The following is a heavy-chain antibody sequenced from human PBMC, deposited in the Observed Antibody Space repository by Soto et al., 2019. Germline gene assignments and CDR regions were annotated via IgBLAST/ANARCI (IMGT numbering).Heavy chain of an antibody. J-gene: IGHJ4*02. D-gene: IGHD1-26*01. CDR1: GFTFSSYG. CDR2: IWYDGSNK. Sequence: PGGSLRLSCAASGFTFSSYGMHWVRQAPGKGLEWVAVIWYDGSNKYYADSVKGRFTISRDNSKNTLYLQVNSLRAEDTAVYYCAREYGSYSFKAFDYWGQGTLVTVSS. CDR3: AREYGSYSFKAFDY. V-gene: IGHV3-33*01.